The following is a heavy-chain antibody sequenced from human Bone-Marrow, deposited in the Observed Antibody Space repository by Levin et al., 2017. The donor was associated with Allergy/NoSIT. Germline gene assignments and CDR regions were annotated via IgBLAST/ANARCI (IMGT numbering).Heavy chain of an antibody. V-gene: IGHV3-15*07. CDR3: ATDMAGRWLNY. CDR1: GFSFADAW. J-gene: IGHJ4*02. CDR2: IKSKAVGETR. D-gene: IGHD5-24*01. Sequence: SCDASGFSFADAWMNWVRQAPGKGLEWVGRIKSKAVGETRDYAAPVRGRFTVSRDDPKNTVYLQMNSLKAEDTAVYYCATDMAGRWLNYWGQGTLVTVSS.